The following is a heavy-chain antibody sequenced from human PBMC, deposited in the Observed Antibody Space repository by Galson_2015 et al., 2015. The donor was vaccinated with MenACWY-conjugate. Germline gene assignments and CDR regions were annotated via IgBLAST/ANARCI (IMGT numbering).Heavy chain of an antibody. CDR2: ISYDGSNE. D-gene: IGHD6-13*01. V-gene: IGHV3-30*18. CDR3: AKDWSVPYSTISYYFYMDV. J-gene: IGHJ6*03. CDR1: GFTFRRFG. Sequence: SLRLSCAASGFTFRRFGMHWVRQAPGKGLEWMAVISYDGSNESYADSVKGRFTISRDNSKNTLYLQMNSLRADDTAVYYCAKDWSVPYSTISYYFYMDVWGKGITVTVSS.